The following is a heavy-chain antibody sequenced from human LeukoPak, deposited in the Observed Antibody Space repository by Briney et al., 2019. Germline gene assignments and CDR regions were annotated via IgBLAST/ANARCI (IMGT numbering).Heavy chain of an antibody. CDR3: ARGDGYNYWFDP. D-gene: IGHD5-24*01. CDR1: GGTFSSYA. Sequence: ASVKVSCKASGGTFSSYAISWVRQAPGQGLEWMGRIIPILGIANYAQKFQGRVTITADKSTSTAYMELSSLRSEDTAVYYCARGDGYNYWFDPWGQGTLVIVSS. J-gene: IGHJ5*02. CDR2: IIPILGIA. V-gene: IGHV1-69*04.